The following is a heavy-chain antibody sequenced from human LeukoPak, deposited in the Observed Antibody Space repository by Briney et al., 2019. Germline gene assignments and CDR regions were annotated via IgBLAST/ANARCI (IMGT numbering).Heavy chain of an antibody. CDR3: ARFSGSRKNY. D-gene: IGHD2-2*01. J-gene: IGHJ4*02. V-gene: IGHV4-34*01. CDR2: INHSGST. Sequence: SETLSLTCAVYGGSFSDFHWSWIRQPPGKGLEWIGEINHSGSTNYNPSLKSRVTISVDTSKNQFSLKLSSVTAADMAVYYCARFSGSRKNYWGQGTLVTVSS. CDR1: GGSFSDFH.